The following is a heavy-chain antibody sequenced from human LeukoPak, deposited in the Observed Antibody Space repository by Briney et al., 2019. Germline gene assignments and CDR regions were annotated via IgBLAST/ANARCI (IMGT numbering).Heavy chain of an antibody. CDR2: IYSSGST. CDR3: ARHYGP. J-gene: IGHJ5*02. D-gene: IGHD4-17*01. CDR1: GGSISSGGYS. Sequence: SETLSLTCAVSGGSISSGGYSWSWIRQPPGKGLEWIGSIYSSGSTYYNPSLESRVTISVDTSKNQFSLKLSSVTAADTAVYYRARHYGPWGQGTLVTVSS. V-gene: IGHV4-30-2*03.